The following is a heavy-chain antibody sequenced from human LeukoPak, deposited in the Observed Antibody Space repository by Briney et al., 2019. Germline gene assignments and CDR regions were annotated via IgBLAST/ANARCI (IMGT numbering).Heavy chain of an antibody. D-gene: IGHD3-10*01. CDR3: AKEGETYYYGSGSYSLAAFDI. CDR1: GFTFSSYG. Sequence: GGSLRLSCAASGFTFSSYGMHWVRQAPGKGLEWVAVISYDGSNKYYADSVKGRFTISRDNSKNTLYLQMNSLRAEDTAVYYCAKEGETYYYGSGSYSLAAFDIWGQGTMVTVSS. J-gene: IGHJ3*02. V-gene: IGHV3-30*18. CDR2: ISYDGSNK.